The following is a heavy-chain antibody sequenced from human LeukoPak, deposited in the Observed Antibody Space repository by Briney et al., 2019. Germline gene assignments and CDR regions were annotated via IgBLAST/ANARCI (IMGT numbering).Heavy chain of an antibody. Sequence: GGSLRLSCAASGFTFSNHGMNWVRQAPGKGLEWVSSISGSSSDIYYADSMKGRLTISRDNAKNSVYLQINSLRAEDTAIYYCARRGYIDSSGYDYWGQGTLVTVSS. D-gene: IGHD3-22*01. J-gene: IGHJ4*02. CDR2: ISGSSSDI. V-gene: IGHV3-21*01. CDR1: GFTFSNHG. CDR3: ARRGYIDSSGYDY.